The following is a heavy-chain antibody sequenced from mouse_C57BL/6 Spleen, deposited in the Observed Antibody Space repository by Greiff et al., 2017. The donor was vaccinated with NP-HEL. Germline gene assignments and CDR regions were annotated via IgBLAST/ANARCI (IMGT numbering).Heavy chain of an antibody. J-gene: IGHJ4*01. V-gene: IGHV1-69*01. CDR3: ARWRRQQAMDY. CDR2: IDPSDSYT. Sequence: QVQLQQPGAELVMPGASVKLSCKASGYTFTSYWMHWVKQRPGQGLEWIGEIDPSDSYTNYNQKFKGKSTLTVDKSSSTAYMQLSSLTSEDSAVYYCARWRRQQAMDYWGQGTSVTVSS. D-gene: IGHD1-2*01. CDR1: GYTFTSYW.